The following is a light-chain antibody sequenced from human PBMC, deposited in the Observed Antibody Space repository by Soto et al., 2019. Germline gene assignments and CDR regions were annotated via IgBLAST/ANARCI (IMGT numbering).Light chain of an antibody. CDR1: QSVNSTY. Sequence: EIVLTQSPGTLSLYPGESATLSCRASQSVNSTYIAWYQQKPGQAPRLLIYRASTRATGIPDRFSGSGSGTDFTLTISRLEPEDFAVYHCQQYGTSPWTFGQGTKVEIK. V-gene: IGKV3-20*01. CDR2: RAS. CDR3: QQYGTSPWT. J-gene: IGKJ1*01.